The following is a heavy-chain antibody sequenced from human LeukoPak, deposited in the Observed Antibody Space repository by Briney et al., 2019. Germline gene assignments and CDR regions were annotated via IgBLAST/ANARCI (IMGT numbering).Heavy chain of an antibody. J-gene: IGHJ4*02. Sequence: PGGSLRLSCAASGFTFSSYAMHWVRQAPGKGLEYVSAISSNGGRTYYANSVKGRITISRDNSKNTLYLQMGSLRAEDMAVYYCARPGVSSGWYGDYFDYWGQGTLVTVSS. V-gene: IGHV3-64*01. CDR1: GFTFSSYA. D-gene: IGHD6-19*01. CDR2: ISSNGGRT. CDR3: ARPGVSSGWYGDYFDY.